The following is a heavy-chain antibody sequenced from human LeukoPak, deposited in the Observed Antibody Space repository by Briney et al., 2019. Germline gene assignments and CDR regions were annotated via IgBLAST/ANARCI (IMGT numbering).Heavy chain of an antibody. CDR1: GYTFTSYD. V-gene: IGHV1-8*01. CDR2: MNPNSGNT. J-gene: IGHJ6*02. CDR3: ARRSSSWYSYYYCGMDV. Sequence: ASVKVSCKASGYTFTSYDINWVRQATGQGLEWMGWMNPNSGNTGYAQKFQGRVTMTRNTSISTAYMELSSLRSEDTAVYYCARRSSSWYSYYYCGMDVWGQGTTVTVSS. D-gene: IGHD6-13*01.